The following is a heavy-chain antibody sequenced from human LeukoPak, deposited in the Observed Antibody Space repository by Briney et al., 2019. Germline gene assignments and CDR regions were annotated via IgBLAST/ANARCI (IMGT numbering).Heavy chain of an antibody. CDR3: AREARGPSSSWYYFDY. CDR2: IKQDGSEK. D-gene: IGHD6-13*01. Sequence: PGGSLRLSCAASGFTFSSYWVSWVRQAPGKGLEWVANIKQDGSEKYYVDSVKGRFIISRDNAKNSLYLQMNSLRAEDTAVYYCAREARGPSSSWYYFDYWGQGTLVTVSS. J-gene: IGHJ4*02. CDR1: GFTFSSYW. V-gene: IGHV3-7*01.